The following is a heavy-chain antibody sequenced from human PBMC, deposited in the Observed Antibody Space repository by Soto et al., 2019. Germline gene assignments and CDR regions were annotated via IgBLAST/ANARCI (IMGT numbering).Heavy chain of an antibody. D-gene: IGHD3-10*01. CDR3: AKAAWFGELSWLDP. CDR1: GFTFSSYG. V-gene: IGHV3-30*18. Sequence: QVQLVESGGGVVQPGRSLRLSCAASGFTFSSYGMHWVRQAPGKGLEWVAVISYDGYKRYYADSLKGRFTISRDDSQNTLYLQINSLRAEDTAVYYCAKAAWFGELSWLDPWGQGTLVTVSS. J-gene: IGHJ5*02. CDR2: ISYDGYKR.